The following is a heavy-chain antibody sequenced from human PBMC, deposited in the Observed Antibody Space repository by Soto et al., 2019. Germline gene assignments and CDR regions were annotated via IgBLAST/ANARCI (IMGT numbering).Heavy chain of an antibody. CDR2: ISRSSTGI. CDR3: ARAVTWGLDV. D-gene: IGHD3-10*01. V-gene: IGHV3-48*02. CDR1: GFTFSLYS. Sequence: EVQLVESGGGLVQPGGSLRLSCAASGFTFSLYSMSWVRHAPGKGLEWVSYISRSSTGIHYADSVKSRFTISRDDATNSRHLQMNSLRDGDTAVYYCARAVTWGLDVWGQGTTVSISS. J-gene: IGHJ6*02.